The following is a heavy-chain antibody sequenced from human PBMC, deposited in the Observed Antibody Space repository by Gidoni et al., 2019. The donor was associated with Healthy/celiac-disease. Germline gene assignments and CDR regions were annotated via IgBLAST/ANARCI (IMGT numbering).Heavy chain of an antibody. D-gene: IGHD3-10*01. J-gene: IGHJ6*02. CDR2: ISYDGSNK. CDR3: AREYITMVRGVYYYYGMDV. Sequence: QLQLVESVGGVVQPGRSLRLSCPASGFTFSSYAMHCVRKAPGKGLEWVAVISYDGSNKYYADTVKGRFTISRDNSKNTLYLQMNSLRAEDTAVYYCAREYITMVRGVYYYYGMDVWGQGTTVTVSS. CDR1: GFTFSSYA. V-gene: IGHV3-30-3*01.